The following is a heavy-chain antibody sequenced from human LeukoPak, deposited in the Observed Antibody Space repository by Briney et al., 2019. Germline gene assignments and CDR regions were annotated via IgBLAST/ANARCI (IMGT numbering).Heavy chain of an antibody. Sequence: GASVKVSCTASGGTFSSYAISWVRQAPGQGLEWMGGIIPIFGTANYAQKFQGRVTITADKSTSTAYMELSSLRSEDTAVYYCARPRSGWDFDYWGQGTLVTVSS. CDR1: GGTFSSYA. CDR2: IIPIFGTA. CDR3: ARPRSGWDFDY. V-gene: IGHV1-69*06. D-gene: IGHD6-19*01. J-gene: IGHJ4*02.